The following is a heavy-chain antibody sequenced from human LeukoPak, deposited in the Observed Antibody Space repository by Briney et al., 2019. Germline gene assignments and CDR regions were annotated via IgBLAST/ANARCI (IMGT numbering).Heavy chain of an antibody. J-gene: IGHJ4*02. Sequence: PVGSLTLSCAASGFTFSNYGMHWVRQAPGKGLEWVAFIWYDGSNKYYADSVKGQFTISRDNSKNTVYLQMNSLRAEDTAVYYCAKVLAVTSYGAKSIFDHWGQGTLVTVSS. CDR1: GFTFSNYG. CDR3: AKVLAVTSYGAKSIFDH. V-gene: IGHV3-30*02. CDR2: IWYDGSNK. D-gene: IGHD4-23*01.